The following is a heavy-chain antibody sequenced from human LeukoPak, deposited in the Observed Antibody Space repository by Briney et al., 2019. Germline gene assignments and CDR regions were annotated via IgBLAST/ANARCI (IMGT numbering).Heavy chain of an antibody. CDR3: AKDIPLGARIVGATGY. CDR2: ISGSGGST. Sequence: PGGSLRLSCAASGFTFSSYAMSWVRQAPGMGLEWVSAISGSGGSTYYADSVKGRFTISRDNSKNTLYLQMNSLRAEDTAVYYCAKDIPLGARIVGATGYWGQGTLVTVSS. V-gene: IGHV3-23*01. CDR1: GFTFSSYA. J-gene: IGHJ4*02. D-gene: IGHD1-26*01.